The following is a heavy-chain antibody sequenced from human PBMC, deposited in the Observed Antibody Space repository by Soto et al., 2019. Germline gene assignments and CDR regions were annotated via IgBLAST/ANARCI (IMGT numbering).Heavy chain of an antibody. CDR1: GFTFSSYS. Sequence: PGGSLRLSCAASGFTFSSYSMNWVRQAPGKGLEWVSSISSSSSYIYYADPVKGRFTISRDNAKNSLYLQMNSLRAEDTAVYYCARDSRFLEWLLYSWGQGTLVTVSS. J-gene: IGHJ4*02. V-gene: IGHV3-21*01. D-gene: IGHD3-3*01. CDR2: ISSSSSYI. CDR3: ARDSRFLEWLLYS.